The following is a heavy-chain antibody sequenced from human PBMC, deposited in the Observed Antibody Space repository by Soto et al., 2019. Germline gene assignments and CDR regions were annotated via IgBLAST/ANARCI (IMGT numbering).Heavy chain of an antibody. CDR2: IRSKAYGGTT. CDR1: GFTFGYYA. J-gene: IGHJ5*02. D-gene: IGHD5-12*01. V-gene: IGHV3-49*04. Sequence: GGSLRLSCTASGFTFGYYAMIWVRQAPGKGLEWVGFIRSKAYGGTTEYAASVKGRFTISRDDSKSIAYLQMNSLKTEDTAVYYCTRDLWLLSVDWFDPWGQGTLVTVSS. CDR3: TRDLWLLSVDWFDP.